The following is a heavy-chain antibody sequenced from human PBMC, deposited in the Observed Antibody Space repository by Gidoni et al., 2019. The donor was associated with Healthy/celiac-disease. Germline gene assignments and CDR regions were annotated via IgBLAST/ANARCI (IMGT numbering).Heavy chain of an antibody. V-gene: IGHV3-43*02. CDR1: GFTFDDYA. D-gene: IGHD6-19*01. Sequence: EVQLVESGGGVVQPGGSLRLSCAASGFTFDDYAMHWVRQAPGKGLEWVSLISGDGGSTYYADSVKGRFTISRDNSKNSLYLQMNSLRTEDTALYYCAKDTRPSGSSGWYGDWEYYGMDVWGQGTTVTVSS. CDR2: ISGDGGST. CDR3: AKDTRPSGSSGWYGDWEYYGMDV. J-gene: IGHJ6*02.